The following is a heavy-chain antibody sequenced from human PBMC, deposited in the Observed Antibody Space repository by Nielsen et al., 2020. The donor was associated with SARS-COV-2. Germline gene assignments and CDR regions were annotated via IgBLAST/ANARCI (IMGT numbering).Heavy chain of an antibody. Sequence: GSLRLSCAVYGGSFSGYYWSWIRQPPGKGLEWIGEINHSGSTNYNPSLKSRVTISVDTSKNQFSLKLSSVTAADTAVYYCARGRPKLYSSSWYPYFDYWGQGTLVTVSS. CDR3: ARGRPKLYSSSWYPYFDY. D-gene: IGHD6-13*01. CDR2: INHSGST. V-gene: IGHV4-34*01. J-gene: IGHJ4*02. CDR1: GGSFSGYY.